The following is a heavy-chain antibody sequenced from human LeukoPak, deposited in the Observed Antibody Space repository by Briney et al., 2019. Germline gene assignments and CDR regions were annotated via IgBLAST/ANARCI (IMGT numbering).Heavy chain of an antibody. D-gene: IGHD5-12*01. CDR1: GYIFTAYY. J-gene: IGHJ4*02. Sequence: ASVKVSCKASGYIFTAYYVYWVRQAPGQGLEWMGWISAYNGNTNYAQKLQGRVTMTTDTSTSTAYMELRSLRSDDTAVYYCARDDALVATGSFDYWGQGTLVTVSS. V-gene: IGHV1-18*01. CDR3: ARDDALVATGSFDY. CDR2: ISAYNGNT.